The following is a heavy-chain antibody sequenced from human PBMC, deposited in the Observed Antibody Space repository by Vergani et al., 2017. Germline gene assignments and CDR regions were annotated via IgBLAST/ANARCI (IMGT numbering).Heavy chain of an antibody. D-gene: IGHD4-17*01. CDR3: ARHRMRTTGNWFDP. CDR1: GCSISSSSYY. V-gene: IGHV4-39*01. Sequence: QLQLQESGPGLVKPSETLSLTCTVSGCSISSSSYYWGWLRQPPGKGLEWIGRIYYSGSTYYNPSLKSRVTISVDTSKNQFSLKLSSVNAADTAVYYCARHRMRTTGNWFDPWGQGTLVTVSS. CDR2: IYYSGST. J-gene: IGHJ5*02.